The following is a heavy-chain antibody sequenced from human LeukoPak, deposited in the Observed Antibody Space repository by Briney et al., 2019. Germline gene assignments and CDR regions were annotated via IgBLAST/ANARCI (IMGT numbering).Heavy chain of an antibody. CDR3: ARQNYDSRGYLTYLFDY. CDR2: IYYTGSA. Sequence: MPSQTLSLTCTVSGHSISSGDYYWDWVRQTPGQGPEWIGYIYYTGSAYYNPSLKSRVTMSVDTSRNQFSLTLTSVTAADTAVYYCARQNYDSRGYLTYLFDYWGRGALVTVSS. D-gene: IGHD3-22*01. CDR1: GHSISSGDYY. V-gene: IGHV4-30-4*01. J-gene: IGHJ4*02.